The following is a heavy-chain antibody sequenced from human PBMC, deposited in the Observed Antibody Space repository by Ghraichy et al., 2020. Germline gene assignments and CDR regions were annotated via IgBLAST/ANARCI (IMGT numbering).Heavy chain of an antibody. D-gene: IGHD6-13*01. CDR3: ASCFIAAAGTGYFDY. CDR1: GGSISSDY. V-gene: IGHV4-59*01. CDR2: IYYSGST. Sequence: ESLSLTCTVSGGSISSDYWSWIRQPPGKGLEWIGYIYYSGSTNYNPSLKSRVTISVDTSKNQFSLKLSSVTAADTAVYYCASCFIAAAGTGYFDYWGQGTLVTVSS. J-gene: IGHJ4*02.